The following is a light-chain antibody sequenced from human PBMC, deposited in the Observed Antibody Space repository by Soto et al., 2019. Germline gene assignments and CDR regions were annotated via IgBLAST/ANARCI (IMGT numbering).Light chain of an antibody. Sequence: DIQMTQSPSTLSASVGDRVTITCRATQRIDSYLNWYQQKPGTAPKVLIYGASSSQSGVPSRFSGCGSGTDFTLTISSLQPEDFAVYYCQQSYSPPYTFGRGTKLEIQ. J-gene: IGKJ2*01. CDR3: QQSYSPPYT. CDR1: QRIDSY. V-gene: IGKV1-39*01. CDR2: GAS.